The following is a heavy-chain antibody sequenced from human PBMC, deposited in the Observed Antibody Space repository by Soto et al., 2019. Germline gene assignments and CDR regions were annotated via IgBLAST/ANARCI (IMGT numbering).Heavy chain of an antibody. CDR2: ISWDGGST. J-gene: IGHJ6*02. CDR1: GFTFDDYT. CDR3: AKGQGSTERWGNYGMDV. Sequence: PGGSLRLSCAASGFTFDDYTMHWVRQAPGKGLEWVSLISWDGGSTYYAESVKGRFTISRDNSKNSLYLQMNSLRTEDTAFYYCAKGQGSTERWGNYGMDVWGQGTTVTVSS. D-gene: IGHD1-1*01. V-gene: IGHV3-43*01.